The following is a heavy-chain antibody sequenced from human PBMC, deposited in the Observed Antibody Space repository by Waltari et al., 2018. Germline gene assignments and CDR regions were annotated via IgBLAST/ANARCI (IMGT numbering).Heavy chain of an antibody. CDR1: GFTFSSYA. J-gene: IGHJ4*02. Sequence: EVQLLESGGGLVQPGGSMRLSCAASGFTFSSYAMSWVRQAPGKGLEWVSAISGSGGSTYHADSVKVPFPISRDNPTNTLYLRMNSLRAEDTAVYYCAKGVYSPRDYFDYWGQGTLVTVSS. CDR3: AKGVYSPRDYFDY. D-gene: IGHD6-13*01. V-gene: IGHV3-23*01. CDR2: ISGSGGST.